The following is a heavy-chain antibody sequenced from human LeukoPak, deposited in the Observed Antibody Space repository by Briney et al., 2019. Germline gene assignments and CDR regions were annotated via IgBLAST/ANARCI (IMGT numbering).Heavy chain of an antibody. CDR2: IRFDGSTK. Sequence: GGSLRLSCVASGITFRSSSMHWVRQAPGKGLEWLAFIRFDGSTKYYADSVKGRFTVSRDNSKSTLYLQMNSLRAEDTAVYYCAQPDFWGQGTLVTGSS. CDR3: AQPDF. CDR1: GITFRSSS. J-gene: IGHJ4*02. V-gene: IGHV3-30*02.